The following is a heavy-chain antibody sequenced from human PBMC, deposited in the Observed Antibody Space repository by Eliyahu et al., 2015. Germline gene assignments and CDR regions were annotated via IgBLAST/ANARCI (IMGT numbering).Heavy chain of an antibody. CDR3: ARAVGAQIDY. CDR2: INPIFGTT. CDR1: GGTFSRYA. Sequence: KASGGTFSRYAISWVRQAPGQGLEWMGGINPIFGTTNYAQNFQGRVTITADESTSTAYMELSSLRSEDTAVYYCARAVGAQIDYWGLGTLVTVSS. V-gene: IGHV1-69*01. J-gene: IGHJ4*02. D-gene: IGHD3-10*01.